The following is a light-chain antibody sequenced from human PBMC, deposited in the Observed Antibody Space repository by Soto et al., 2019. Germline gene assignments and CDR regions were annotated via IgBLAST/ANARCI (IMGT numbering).Light chain of an antibody. CDR3: QQYNNWYT. V-gene: IGKV3-15*01. CDR2: GAS. J-gene: IGKJ2*01. CDR1: QSVSSN. Sequence: EIVTTQSPATLSVSPGERATLSCRASQSVSSNLAWYQQKPDQAPRLLIYGASTRATGIPARFSGSGSGTEFTLTISSLQSEDFAVYYCQQYNNWYTFGQGTKVDIK.